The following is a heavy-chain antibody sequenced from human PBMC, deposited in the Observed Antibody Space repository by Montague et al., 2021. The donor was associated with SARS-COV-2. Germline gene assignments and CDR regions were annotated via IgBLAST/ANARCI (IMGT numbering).Heavy chain of an antibody. J-gene: IGHJ4*02. CDR1: GFTFSYYA. D-gene: IGHD3-22*01. CDR3: AKAHCYGSSGYDF. Sequence: SLRLSCAASGFTFSYYAMSWVRQAPGEGLEWVSTISGSGGTTYYADSVKGRFTISRDNSKNTLYLPMNSLRAEDTAVYYCAKAHCYGSSGYDFWGQGTLVTVSS. V-gene: IGHV3-23*01. CDR2: ISGSGGTT.